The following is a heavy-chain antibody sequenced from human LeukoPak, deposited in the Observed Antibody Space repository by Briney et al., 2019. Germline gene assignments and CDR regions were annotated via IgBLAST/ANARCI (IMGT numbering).Heavy chain of an antibody. Sequence: ASVKVCWKTSGYTVTSDGISWVRQAPGQGLEWMGWISAYNGNTNYAQKLQGRVTMTADTSTSTAYTELRSLRSDDTAVYYCARTAHGSGSYYFPLGRRNDAFDIWGQGTMVTVSS. D-gene: IGHD3-10*01. CDR1: GYTVTSDG. CDR2: ISAYNGNT. J-gene: IGHJ3*02. CDR3: ARTAHGSGSYYFPLGRRNDAFDI. V-gene: IGHV1-18*01.